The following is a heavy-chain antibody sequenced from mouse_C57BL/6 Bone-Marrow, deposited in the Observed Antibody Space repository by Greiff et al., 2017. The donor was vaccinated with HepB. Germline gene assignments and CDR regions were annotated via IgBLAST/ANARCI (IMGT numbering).Heavy chain of an antibody. D-gene: IGHD1-1*01. J-gene: IGHJ1*03. CDR1: GFTFSDYG. V-gene: IGHV5-17*01. CDR3: ARVSSYSWYFDV. CDR2: ISSGSSTI. Sequence: EVMLVESGGGLVKPGGSLKLSCAASGFTFSDYGMHWVRPAPEKGLEWVAYISSGSSTIYYADTVKGRFTISRDNAKNTLFLQMTSLRSEDTAMYYCARVSSYSWYFDVWGTGTTVTVSS.